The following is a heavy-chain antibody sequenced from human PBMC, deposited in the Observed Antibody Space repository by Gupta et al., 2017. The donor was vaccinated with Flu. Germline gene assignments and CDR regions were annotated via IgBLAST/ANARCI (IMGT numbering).Heavy chain of an antibody. D-gene: IGHD3-22*01. V-gene: IGHV3-23*01. CDR2: ISGSGGST. CDR1: GFTFSSDA. Sequence: EVQLLESGGGLVQPGGSLRLSCAASGFTFSSDAMSWVRQAPGKGLEWVSAISGSGGSTYYADSVKGRFTISRDNSKNTLYLQMNSLRAEDTAVYYCAKDSDYDSSGYSAVGYWGQGTLVTVSS. J-gene: IGHJ4*02. CDR3: AKDSDYDSSGYSAVGY.